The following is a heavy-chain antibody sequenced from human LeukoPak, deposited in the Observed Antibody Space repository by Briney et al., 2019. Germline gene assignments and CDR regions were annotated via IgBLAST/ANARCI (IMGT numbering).Heavy chain of an antibody. Sequence: GGSLRLSCTASGFTFGDYAMSWVRQAPGKGLEWVAFIRYDGSNKYYADSVKGRFTISRDNSKNTLYLQMNSLRAEDTAVYYCAKEGPRGEDYFDYWGQGTLVTVSS. CDR3: AKEGPRGEDYFDY. D-gene: IGHD3-16*01. V-gene: IGHV3-30*02. J-gene: IGHJ4*02. CDR2: IRYDGSNK. CDR1: GFTFGDYA.